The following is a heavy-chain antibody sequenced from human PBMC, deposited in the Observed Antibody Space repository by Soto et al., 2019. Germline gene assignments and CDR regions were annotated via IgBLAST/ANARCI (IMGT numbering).Heavy chain of an antibody. CDR1: GGSITTGGRY. CDR3: SQALVFTGGDGFDI. V-gene: IGHV4-31*02. Sequence: QVRLQEWGPGLVKPSQTLSLKCSVSGGSITTGGRYLSWIRQLPGKGLEWIWDIYYSGNIYYNASLKIRDTISVEAAKSQSSLKLRLGTAAETAVYYCSQALVFTGGDGFDIWGQGRLVTVSS. CDR2: IYYSGNI. D-gene: IGHD1-1*01. J-gene: IGHJ3*02.